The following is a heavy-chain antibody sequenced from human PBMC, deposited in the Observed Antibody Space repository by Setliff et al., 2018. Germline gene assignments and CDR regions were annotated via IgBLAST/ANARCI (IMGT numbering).Heavy chain of an antibody. CDR3: ARDPLYRENLSRVFDF. D-gene: IGHD3-16*02. V-gene: IGHV1-18*04. J-gene: IGHJ3*01. CDR2: ISGYSGNT. CDR1: GYIFAGYY. Sequence: ASVKVSCKASGYIFAGYYMHWVRQTPGQGLEWVGWISGYSGNTYYAQRLQGRVTLTTDTSTNTAYLELRSLRPDDTAVYYCARDPLYRENLSRVFDFWGQGTMVTVSS.